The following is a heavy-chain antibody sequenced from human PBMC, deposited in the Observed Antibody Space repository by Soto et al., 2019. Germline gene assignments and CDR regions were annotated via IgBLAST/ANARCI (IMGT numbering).Heavy chain of an antibody. V-gene: IGHV1-69*01. CDR1: GGTFSSYA. CDR2: IIPIFGTA. CDR3: ARLNSLGYSSSWNFDY. D-gene: IGHD6-13*01. Sequence: QVQLVQSGAEVKKPGSSVKVSCKASGGTFSSYAISWVRQAPGQGLEWMGGIIPIFGTANYAQKFQGRVTITADESTRTAYMELSSLRSEDTAVYYCARLNSLGYSSSWNFDYWGQGTLVTVSS. J-gene: IGHJ4*02.